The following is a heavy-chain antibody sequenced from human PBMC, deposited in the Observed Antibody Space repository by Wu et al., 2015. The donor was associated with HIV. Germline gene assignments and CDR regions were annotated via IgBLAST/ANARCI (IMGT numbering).Heavy chain of an antibody. CDR1: GYTFSTYY. Sequence: QVQLVQSGAGVKKPGASAKVSCKASGYTFSTYYMHWVRQAPGQGLEWMGIINPSSGSTTYAQKFQGRVTMTRDTSTTTVYMELSSLRSEDTAVYFCARDLLWGEDFWGQGTLLTVSS. CDR3: ARDLLWGEDF. J-gene: IGHJ4*02. V-gene: IGHV1-46*01. CDR2: INPSSGST. D-gene: IGHD2-21*01.